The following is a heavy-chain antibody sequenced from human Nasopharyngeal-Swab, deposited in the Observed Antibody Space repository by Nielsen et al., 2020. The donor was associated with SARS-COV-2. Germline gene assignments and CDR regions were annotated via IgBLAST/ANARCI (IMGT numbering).Heavy chain of an antibody. CDR1: GFTFSDSA. V-gene: IGHV3-73*01. CDR2: IRSKGNNYAT. J-gene: IGHJ4*02. D-gene: IGHD2-15*01. CDR3: TRCGGGCYSGRDY. Sequence: GGPLRLSCAASGFTFSDSAIHWVRQASGEGLEWVARIRSKGNNYATAHSATVKGRFIIFRDDPTNTAYLQMNSLKTEDTAMYYCTRCGGGCYSGRDYWGQGTLVTVSS.